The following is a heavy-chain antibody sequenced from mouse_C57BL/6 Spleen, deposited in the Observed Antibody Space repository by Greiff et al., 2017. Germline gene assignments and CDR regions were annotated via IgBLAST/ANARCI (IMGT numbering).Heavy chain of an antibody. CDR2: IDPNSGGT. D-gene: IGHD1-1*01. V-gene: IGHV1-72*01. CDR1: GYTFTSYW. J-gene: IGHJ1*03. CDR3: ARDYGSSHWYFDV. Sequence: QVQLKESGAELVKPGASVKLSCKASGYTFTSYWMHWVKQRPGRGLEWIGRIDPNSGGTKYNEKFKSKATLTVDKPSSTAYMQLSSLTSEDSAVYYCARDYGSSHWYFDVWGTGTTVTVSS.